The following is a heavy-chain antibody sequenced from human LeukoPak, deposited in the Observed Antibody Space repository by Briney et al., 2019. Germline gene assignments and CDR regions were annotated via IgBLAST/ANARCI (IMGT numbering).Heavy chain of an antibody. D-gene: IGHD4/OR15-4a*01. CDR1: GFTSSNYE. V-gene: IGHV3-48*03. Sequence: PGESLRLSCAASGFTSSNYEMNWLRQAPGKGLEWVAYIYSSGSPIYYADSVKGRSTISRDNAKNSLYLQMNSLRAEDTAVYYCARDPNDYWGQGTLVTVSS. CDR2: IYSSGSPI. J-gene: IGHJ4*02. CDR3: ARDPNDY.